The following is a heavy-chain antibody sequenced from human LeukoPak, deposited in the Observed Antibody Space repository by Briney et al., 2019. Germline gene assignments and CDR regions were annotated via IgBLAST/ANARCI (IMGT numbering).Heavy chain of an antibody. Sequence: GGSLRLSCAASGVTFSTYSMNWVRQAPGKGLEWVSYITFSSSTVYYADSVKGRFTISRDNAKNSLYLQMNSLRAEDTAVYYCAREHSDTSGYEIDYFDYWGQGTLVTVSS. J-gene: IGHJ4*02. CDR3: AREHSDTSGYEIDYFDY. D-gene: IGHD3-22*01. CDR2: ITFSSSTV. CDR1: GVTFSTYS. V-gene: IGHV3-48*04.